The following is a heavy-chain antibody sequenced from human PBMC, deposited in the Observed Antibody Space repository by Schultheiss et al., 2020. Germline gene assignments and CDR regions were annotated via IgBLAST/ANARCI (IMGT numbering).Heavy chain of an antibody. V-gene: IGHV3-48*03. CDR3: ARGITGTYYYFDY. D-gene: IGHD1-7*01. CDR1: GFTFSSYE. CDR2: ISSSGSTI. Sequence: CGSLRLSCAASGFTFSSYEMNWVRQAPGKGLEWVSYISSSGSTIYYADSVKGRFTISRDNAKNSLYLQMNSLRAEDTAVYYCARGITGTYYYFDYWGQGTMVTVSS. J-gene: IGHJ4*02.